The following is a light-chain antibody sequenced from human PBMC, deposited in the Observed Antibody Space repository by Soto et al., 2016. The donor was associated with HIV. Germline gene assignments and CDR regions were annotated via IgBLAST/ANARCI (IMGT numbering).Light chain of an antibody. J-gene: IGLJ3*02. Sequence: SYELTQSPSVSVSPGQTAKITCSGDALPKQYAYWYQQKPGQAPQLIIKKDTERPSGIPERFSGSSSGTTVMLTISGVQAEDEADYYCQSADSSGTYEGVFGGGTRLTVL. CDR2: KDT. V-gene: IGLV3-25*03. CDR3: QSADSSGTYEGV. CDR1: ALPKQY.